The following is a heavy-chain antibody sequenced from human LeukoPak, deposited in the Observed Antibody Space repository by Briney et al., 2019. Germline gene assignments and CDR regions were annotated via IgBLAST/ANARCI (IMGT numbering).Heavy chain of an antibody. CDR1: GGSISSYY. CDR3: ARAPSYSGPYYSDY. Sequence: SETLSLTCTVSGGSISSYYWSWIRQPPGKGLEWIGNIYNSGSTNYNPSLKSRVTISVDASKNQFSLKLYSVTAADTAVYYCARAPSYSGPYYSDYWGQGTLVTVSS. V-gene: IGHV4-59*08. CDR2: IYNSGST. D-gene: IGHD1-26*01. J-gene: IGHJ4*02.